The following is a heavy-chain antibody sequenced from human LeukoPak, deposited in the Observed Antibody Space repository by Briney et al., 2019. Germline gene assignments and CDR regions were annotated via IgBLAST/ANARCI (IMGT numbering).Heavy chain of an antibody. D-gene: IGHD3-22*01. Sequence: SETLCLTCTVSGASISTYYWSWIRQPPGMGLEWIGYIYYTGSSDYSPSLKSRVTISVDTSKNQFSLKLSSVTAADTAVYYCAREGTAYYFDTRGALDIWGQGTMVTVSS. CDR3: AREGTAYYFDTRGALDI. V-gene: IGHV4-59*01. CDR2: IYYTGSS. J-gene: IGHJ3*02. CDR1: GASISTYY.